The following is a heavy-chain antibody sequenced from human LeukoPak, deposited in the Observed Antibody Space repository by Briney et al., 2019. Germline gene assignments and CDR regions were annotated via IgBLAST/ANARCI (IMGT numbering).Heavy chain of an antibody. CDR1: GFTFSSYE. CDR2: ISSSGSTI. D-gene: IGHD3-10*01. Sequence: PGGSLRLSCAASGFTFSSYEMNWVRQAPGKGLEWISCISSSGSTIYYADSVKGRFTISRDNAKNSLYLQMNSLRAEDTALYYCARVGDGDSFDYWGQGTLVTVSS. V-gene: IGHV3-48*03. J-gene: IGHJ4*02. CDR3: ARVGDGDSFDY.